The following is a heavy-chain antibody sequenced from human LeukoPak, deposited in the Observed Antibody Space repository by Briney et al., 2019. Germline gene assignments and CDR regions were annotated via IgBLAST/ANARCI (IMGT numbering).Heavy chain of an antibody. CDR1: GFTFSSYW. CDR3: ARDSWRLSSFFPFFDY. CDR2: IKQDGSEK. J-gene: IGHJ4*02. V-gene: IGHV3-7*05. D-gene: IGHD3-16*02. Sequence: PGGSLRLSCAASGFTFSSYWMSCVRQAPGKGLEWVANIKQDGSEKYYVDSVKGRFTISRDNAKNSLYLQMNSLRAEDTAGYFCARDSWRLSSFFPFFDYWGQGTLVTVSS.